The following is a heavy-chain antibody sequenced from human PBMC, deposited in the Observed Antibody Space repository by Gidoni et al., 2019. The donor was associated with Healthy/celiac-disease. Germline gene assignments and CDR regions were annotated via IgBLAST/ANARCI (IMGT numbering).Heavy chain of an antibody. V-gene: IGHV3-13*01. CDR3: ARGGLGGYSYYYYGMDV. CDR1: GFTFSSYD. D-gene: IGHD3-16*01. Sequence: EVQLVESGGGLVQPGGSLRLSCAASGFTFSSYDMHWVRQATGKGLEWVSAIGTAGDTYYPGSVKGRFTISRENAKNSLYLQMNSLRAGDTAVYYCARGGLGGYSYYYYGMDVWGQGTTVTVSS. CDR2: IGTAGDT. J-gene: IGHJ6*02.